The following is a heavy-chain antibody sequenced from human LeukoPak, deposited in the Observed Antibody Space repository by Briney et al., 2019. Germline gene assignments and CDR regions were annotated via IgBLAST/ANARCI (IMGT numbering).Heavy chain of an antibody. D-gene: IGHD6-19*01. J-gene: IGHJ4*02. CDR2: IRYDGSNK. Sequence: RPGGSLRLSCAASGFTFSSYGMHWVRQAPGKGLEWVAFIRYDGSNKYYADSVKGRFTISRDISKNTLYLQMNSLRAEDTAVYYCAKGAAVAGKPFDYWGQGTLVTVSS. CDR1: GFTFSSYG. V-gene: IGHV3-30*02. CDR3: AKGAAVAGKPFDY.